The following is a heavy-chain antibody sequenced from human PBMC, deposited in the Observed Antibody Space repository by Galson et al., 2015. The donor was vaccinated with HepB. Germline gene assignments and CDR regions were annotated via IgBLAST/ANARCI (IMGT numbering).Heavy chain of an antibody. J-gene: IGHJ4*02. CDR3: ARAIVSSSYNDY. D-gene: IGHD6-6*01. Sequence: SLRLSCAASGFTFSSYSMNWVRQAPGKGLEWVANIKQDGSEKYYVDSVKGRFTISRDNAKNSLYLQMNSLRAEDTVVYYCARAIVSSSYNDYWGQGTLVTVSS. CDR1: GFTFSSYS. V-gene: IGHV3-7*01. CDR2: IKQDGSEK.